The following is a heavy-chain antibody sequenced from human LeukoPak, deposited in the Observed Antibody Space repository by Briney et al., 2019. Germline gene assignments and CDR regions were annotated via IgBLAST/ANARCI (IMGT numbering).Heavy chain of an antibody. CDR2: ISSSGSTI. D-gene: IGHD6-19*01. V-gene: IGHV3-48*03. CDR3: ARGPEYSSGWYGGY. Sequence: EGPLRLSCAASGFTFSSYEMNWVRQAPGKGLEWISYISSSGSTIYYADSVKGRFTISRDNAKNSLYLQMNSLRAEDTAVYYCARGPEYSSGWYGGYWGQGALVTVSS. J-gene: IGHJ4*02. CDR1: GFTFSSYE.